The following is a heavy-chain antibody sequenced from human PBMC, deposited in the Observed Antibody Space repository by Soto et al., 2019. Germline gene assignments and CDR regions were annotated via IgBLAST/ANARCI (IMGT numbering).Heavy chain of an antibody. CDR3: ARDPRRDSSGYYYVHYYGMDV. D-gene: IGHD3-22*01. Sequence: SVKVSCKASGGTFSSYTISWVRQAPGQGLEWMGRIIPILGIANYAQKFQGRVTITADKSTSTAYMELSSLRSEDTAVYYCARDPRRDSSGYYYVHYYGMDVWGQGTTVTVSS. CDR1: GGTFSSYT. V-gene: IGHV1-69*04. CDR2: IIPILGIA. J-gene: IGHJ6*02.